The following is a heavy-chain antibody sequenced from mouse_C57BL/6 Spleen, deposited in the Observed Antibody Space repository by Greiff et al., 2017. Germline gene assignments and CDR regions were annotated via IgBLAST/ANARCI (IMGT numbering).Heavy chain of an antibody. CDR2: IWSDGST. CDR3: ARHDDYDDYAMDY. Sequence: VQLQESGPGLVAPSQSLSITCTVSGFSLTSYGVHWVRQPPGKGLEWLVVIWSDGSTTYNSALKSRLSISKDNSKSQVFLKMNSLQTDDTAMYYCARHDDYDDYAMDYWGQGTSVTVSS. D-gene: IGHD2-4*01. V-gene: IGHV2-6-1*01. CDR1: GFSLTSYG. J-gene: IGHJ4*01.